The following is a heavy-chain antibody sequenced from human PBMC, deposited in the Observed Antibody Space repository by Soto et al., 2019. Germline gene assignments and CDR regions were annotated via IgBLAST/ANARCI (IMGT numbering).Heavy chain of an antibody. J-gene: IGHJ6*02. V-gene: IGHV3-30*18. CDR1: GFTFSSYG. D-gene: IGHD4-4*01. Sequence: GGSLRLSCAASGFTFSSYGMHWVRQAPGKGLEGVAVISYDGSNKYYADSVKGRFTISRDNSKNTLYLQMNSLRAEDTAVYYCVKDRGRTTGYYCYGMDVWGQGSTVTVAS. CDR3: VKDRGRTTGYYCYGMDV. CDR2: ISYDGSNK.